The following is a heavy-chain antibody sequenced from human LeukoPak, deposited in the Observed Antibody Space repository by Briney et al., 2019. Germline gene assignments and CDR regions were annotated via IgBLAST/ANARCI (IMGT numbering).Heavy chain of an antibody. CDR1: GYTFTSYY. V-gene: IGHV1-2*02. CDR3: ARDRWSYYDSSGYAYYYYMDV. Sequence: ASVKVSCKASGYTFTSYYMHWVRQAPGQGLEWMGWINPNSGGTNYAQKFQGRVTMTRDTSISTAYMELSRLRSDDTAVYYCARDRWSYYDSSGYAYYYYMDVWGKGTTVTVSS. D-gene: IGHD3-22*01. J-gene: IGHJ6*03. CDR2: INPNSGGT.